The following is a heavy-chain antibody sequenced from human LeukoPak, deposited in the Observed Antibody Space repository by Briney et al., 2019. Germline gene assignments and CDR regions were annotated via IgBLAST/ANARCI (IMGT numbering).Heavy chain of an antibody. CDR3: ARGHYDILTGYYVDY. D-gene: IGHD3-9*01. V-gene: IGHV4-34*01. CDR2: INHSGSY. J-gene: IGHJ4*02. Sequence: SETLSLTCAVYGGSFSGYYWSWIRQPPGKGLEWIGEINHSGSYNYNPSLKSRVTMSVDTSKTQFALKLSSVTAADTAVYYCARGHYDILTGYYVDYWGQGALVTVSS. CDR1: GGSFSGYY.